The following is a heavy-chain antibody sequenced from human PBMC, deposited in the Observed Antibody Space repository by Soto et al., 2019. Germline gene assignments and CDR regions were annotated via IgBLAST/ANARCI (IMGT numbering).Heavy chain of an antibody. CDR3: ARRRYCGYDCYHKHYYGMDV. CDR2: IITVLGTT. D-gene: IGHD2-21*01. CDR1: GDTFSSYA. J-gene: IGHJ6*02. Sequence: QVQLVQSGAELKKTGSSVKVSCRASGDTFSSYAVNWVRQAPGRGLEWMGRIITVLGTTDYAQNFKGRVTSNAEKSARTVYMELSSLRSEDTAVYYCARRRYCGYDCYHKHYYGMDVWGQGTTVTVAS. V-gene: IGHV1-69*08.